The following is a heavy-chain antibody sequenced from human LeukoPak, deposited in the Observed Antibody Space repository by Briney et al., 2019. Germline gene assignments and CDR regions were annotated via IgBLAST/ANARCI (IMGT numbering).Heavy chain of an antibody. CDR3: ARDGGVGLLWFGELLHGMDV. J-gene: IGHJ6*02. CDR1: GYTFTSYG. CDR2: INPNSGGT. V-gene: IGHV1-2*02. Sequence: ASVKVSCKASGYTFTSYGISWVRQAPGQGLEWMGWINPNSGGTNYAQKFQGRVTMTRDTSISTAYMELSRLRSDDTAVYYCARDGGVGLLWFGELLHGMDVWGQGTTVTVSS. D-gene: IGHD3-10*01.